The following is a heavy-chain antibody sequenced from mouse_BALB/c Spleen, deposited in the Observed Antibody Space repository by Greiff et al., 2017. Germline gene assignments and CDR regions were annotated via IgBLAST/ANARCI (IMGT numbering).Heavy chain of an antibody. J-gene: IGHJ3*01. CDR3: ARGSSGFAY. CDR1: GYTFTSYT. Sequence: VQLQESAAELARPGASVKMSCKASGYTFTSYTMHWVKQRPGQGLEWIGYINPSSGYTEYNQKFKDKTTLTADKSSSTAYMQLSSLTSEDSAVYYCARGSSGFAYWGQGTLVTVSA. V-gene: IGHV1-4*02. CDR2: INPSSGYT.